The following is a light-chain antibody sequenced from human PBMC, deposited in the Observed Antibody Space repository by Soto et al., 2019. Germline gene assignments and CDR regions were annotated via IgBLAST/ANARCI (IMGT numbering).Light chain of an antibody. CDR1: QSIHSN. V-gene: IGKV3-15*01. CDR3: QQYNDRLWT. CDR2: GAS. J-gene: IGKJ1*01. Sequence: EIEITQSPATLSVSPGERATLSCRASQSIHSNLAWYQQKPGQSPRLLIYGASTRASGLPARFSGSGSGTDFTLTISSLQSEDFAVYYCQQYNDRLWTFGQGTKVDIK.